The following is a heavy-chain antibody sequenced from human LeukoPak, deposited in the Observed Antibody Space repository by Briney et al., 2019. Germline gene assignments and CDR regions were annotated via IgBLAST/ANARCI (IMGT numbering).Heavy chain of an antibody. J-gene: IGHJ6*02. V-gene: IGHV1-8*02. Sequence: ASVKVSCKASGGTFSSYAINWVRQATGQGLEWMGWMNPNSGNTGYAQKFQGRVTMTRNTSISTAYMELSSLRSEDTAVYYCARTYSSALVYYYGMDVWGQGTTVTVSS. CDR1: GGTFSSYA. CDR3: ARTYSSALVYYYGMDV. CDR2: MNPNSGNT. D-gene: IGHD6-19*01.